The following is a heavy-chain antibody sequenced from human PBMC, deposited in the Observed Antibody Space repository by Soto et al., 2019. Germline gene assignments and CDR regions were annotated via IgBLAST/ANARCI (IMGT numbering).Heavy chain of an antibody. Sequence: EVQLVESGGGLVKPGGSLRLSCAASGFTFSTYTMNWVRQAPGKGLEWVSSITSSDYISYADSVKGRLTISRDNAKNSLFLQMNSLRADGTAVYYCARETEYSNGWTNWFDPWGQGTLVTVSS. CDR3: ARETEYSNGWTNWFDP. CDR1: GFTFSTYT. V-gene: IGHV3-21*01. D-gene: IGHD6-6*01. J-gene: IGHJ5*02. CDR2: ITSSDYI.